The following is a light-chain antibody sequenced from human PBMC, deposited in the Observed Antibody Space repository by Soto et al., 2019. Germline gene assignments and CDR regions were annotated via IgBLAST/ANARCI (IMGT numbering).Light chain of an antibody. Sequence: DIPMTQSPSSLSASVGDRVTITCRASQSISNYLNWYQQKPGKAPKLLISAASSLQSGVPSRFSGSGSGTDFTLTISSLQPEDFATYYCQQSYSTPYTFGQGTKLEIK. CDR1: QSISNY. CDR3: QQSYSTPYT. V-gene: IGKV1-39*01. CDR2: AAS. J-gene: IGKJ2*01.